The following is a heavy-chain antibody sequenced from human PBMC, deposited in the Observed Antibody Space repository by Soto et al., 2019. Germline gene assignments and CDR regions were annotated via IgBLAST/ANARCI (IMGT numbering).Heavy chain of an antibody. CDR2: IDWDDDK. CDR1: GFSLTTPGMS. J-gene: IGHJ4*02. V-gene: IGHV2-70*01. Sequence: GSGPTLVNPIQTLTLTCTFSGFSLTTPGMSVSWIRQPPGKALEWLALIDWDDDKFSSTSLRTRLTISKDTSKNQVVLTMTNVDPVDTATYYCVRTLIMRGYDGSGYVDYWGQGALVTVSS. D-gene: IGHD3-10*01. CDR3: VRTLIMRGYDGSGYVDY.